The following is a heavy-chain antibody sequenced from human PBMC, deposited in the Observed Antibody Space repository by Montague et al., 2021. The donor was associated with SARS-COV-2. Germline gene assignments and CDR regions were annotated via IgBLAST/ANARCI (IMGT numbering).Heavy chain of an antibody. Sequence: PLRLSCAASGFTFSFYWMSWVRQAPGKGLEWVANIKQDGSEKYYVDSVKGRFTISRDNAKNSLYLQMNSLRAEDTAVYYCARVPSSSWYFEYWGQGTLVTVSS. V-gene: IGHV3-7*01. CDR3: ARVPSSSWYFEY. CDR2: IKQDGSEK. CDR1: GFTFSFYW. D-gene: IGHD6-13*01. J-gene: IGHJ4*02.